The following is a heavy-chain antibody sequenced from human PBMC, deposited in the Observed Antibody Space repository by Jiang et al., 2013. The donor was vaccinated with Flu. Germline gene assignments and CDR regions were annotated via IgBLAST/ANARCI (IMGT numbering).Heavy chain of an antibody. J-gene: IGHJ4*02. D-gene: IGHD5-18*01. CDR3: ARGRGYSYGYGVDY. Sequence: TNYAQKFQGWVTMTRDTSISTAYMELSRLRSDDTAVYYCARGRGYSYGYGVDYWGQGTLVTVSS. V-gene: IGHV1-2*04. CDR2: T.